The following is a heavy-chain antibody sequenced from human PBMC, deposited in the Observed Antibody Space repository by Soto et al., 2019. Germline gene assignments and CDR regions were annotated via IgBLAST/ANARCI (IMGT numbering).Heavy chain of an antibody. Sequence: SETLSLTCTVSGGSISSSSYYWGWIRQPPGKGLEWIGSIYYSGSTYYNPSLKSRVTISVDTSKNQFSLKLSSVTAADTAVYYCARHNSHYKAARETNWFDPWGQGTLVTVSS. CDR1: GGSISSSSYY. D-gene: IGHD6-6*01. V-gene: IGHV4-39*01. J-gene: IGHJ5*02. CDR3: ARHNSHYKAARETNWFDP. CDR2: IYYSGST.